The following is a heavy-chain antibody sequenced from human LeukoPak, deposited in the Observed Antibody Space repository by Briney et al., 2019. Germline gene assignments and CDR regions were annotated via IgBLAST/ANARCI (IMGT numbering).Heavy chain of an antibody. Sequence: ASVKVSCKASGGTFSSYAISWVRQAPGQGLEWMGGIIPIFGTANYAQKFQGRVTITADESTSTAYMELSSLRSEDTAVYYCARSPRGYCSSTSCYEGHYYYYMDVWGKGTTVTISS. CDR1: GGTFSSYA. CDR3: ARSPRGYCSSTSCYEGHYYYYMDV. J-gene: IGHJ6*03. V-gene: IGHV1-69*13. CDR2: IIPIFGTA. D-gene: IGHD2-2*01.